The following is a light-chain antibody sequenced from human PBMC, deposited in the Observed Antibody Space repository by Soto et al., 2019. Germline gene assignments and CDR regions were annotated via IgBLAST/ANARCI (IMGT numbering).Light chain of an antibody. CDR1: SSDIGAYDY. Sequence: QSALTQPASVSGSPGQSITISCTGTSSDIGAYDYVSWYQQYPGKVPSLIIYEVIFRPSGVSSRFSGSKSGNTASLTISGLQAEDEGDYYCTSFAPGRIYVFGSGTKLTVL. CDR2: EVI. CDR3: TSFAPGRIYV. V-gene: IGLV2-14*01. J-gene: IGLJ1*01.